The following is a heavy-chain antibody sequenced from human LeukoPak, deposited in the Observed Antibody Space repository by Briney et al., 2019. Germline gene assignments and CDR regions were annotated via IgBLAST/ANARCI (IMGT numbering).Heavy chain of an antibody. D-gene: IGHD5-18*01. CDR1: GGSISSGSYY. Sequence: SETLSLTCTVSGGSISSGSYYWGWIRQPPGKGLEWIGSIYYSGSTYYNPSLKSRVTISVDTSKNQFSLKLSSVTAADTAVYYCASEGIQLWIWGQGTLVTVSS. V-gene: IGHV4-39*07. CDR2: IYYSGST. J-gene: IGHJ4*02. CDR3: ASEGIQLWI.